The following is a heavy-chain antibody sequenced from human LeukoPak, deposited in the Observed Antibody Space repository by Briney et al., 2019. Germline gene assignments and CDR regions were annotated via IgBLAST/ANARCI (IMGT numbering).Heavy chain of an antibody. CDR2: INSDGSST. D-gene: IGHD2-15*01. CDR3: AREDCSGGSCAFDI. V-gene: IGHV3-74*01. J-gene: IGHJ3*02. Sequence: PGGSLRLSCAASEFTFNNYWMHWVRQAPGKGLVWVSRINSDGSSTNYADSVKGRFTISRDNAKNTLYLQMNSLRAEDTAVYYCAREDCSGGSCAFDIWGQGTMVTVSS. CDR1: EFTFNNYW.